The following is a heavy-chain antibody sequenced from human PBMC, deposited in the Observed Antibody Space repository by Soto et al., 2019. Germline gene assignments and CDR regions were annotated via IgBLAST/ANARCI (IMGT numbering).Heavy chain of an antibody. D-gene: IGHD4-4*01. J-gene: IGHJ4*02. CDR3: AKDEGTASTVFDY. V-gene: IGHV3-23*01. CDR2: ITATDGNT. Sequence: GGSLRLSCVASGFTFKAYAMGWVRQAPGKGLEWVSSITATDGNTYYADSVRGRFTISRDNSRNSLFLQMNGLRPEDSALYYCAKDEGTASTVFDYWGQGTLLTVSS. CDR1: GFTFKAYA.